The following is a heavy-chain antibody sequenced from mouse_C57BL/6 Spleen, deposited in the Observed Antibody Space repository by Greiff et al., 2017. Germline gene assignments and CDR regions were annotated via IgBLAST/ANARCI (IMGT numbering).Heavy chain of an antibody. CDR3: ARRDYGRAWFAY. CDR2: IHPNSGST. CDR1: GYTFTSYW. J-gene: IGHJ3*01. V-gene: IGHV1-64*01. Sequence: QVQLKQPGAELVKPGASVKLSCKASGYTFTSYWMHWVKQRPGQGLEWIGMIHPNSGSTNYNEKFKSKATLTVDKSSSTAYMQLSSLTSEDSAVYYCARRDYGRAWFAYWGQGTLVTVSA. D-gene: IGHD1-1*01.